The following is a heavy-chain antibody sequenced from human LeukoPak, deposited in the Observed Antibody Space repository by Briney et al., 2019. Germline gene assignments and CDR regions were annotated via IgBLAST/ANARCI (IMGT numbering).Heavy chain of an antibody. CDR3: ARELRNNWFDP. CDR2: IKQDGSEK. V-gene: IGHV3-7*03. Sequence: GGSLRLSCAASGFTFSSYWMIWVRQAPGKGLEWVANIKQDGSEKYYVDSVKGRFTISRDNAKNSLYLQMNSLTAEDTAVYYCARELRNNWFDPWGQGTLVTVSS. J-gene: IGHJ5*02. CDR1: GFTFSSYW.